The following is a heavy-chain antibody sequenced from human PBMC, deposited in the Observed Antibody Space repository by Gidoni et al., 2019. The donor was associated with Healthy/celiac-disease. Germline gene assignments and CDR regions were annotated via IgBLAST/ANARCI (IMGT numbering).Heavy chain of an antibody. CDR2: LIPIFGTA. J-gene: IGHJ4*02. D-gene: IGHD6-19*01. CDR3: ARRLHGYSSGWYYDY. CDR1: GATVSSYA. Sequence: QVQLVQSGAEVKKPGSSVKGYCKASGATVSSYAISWVRQAPGQGLEWMGGLIPIFGTATYAPKFQGRVTITADESTSTAYMELSSLRSEDTAVYYCARRLHGYSSGWYYDYWGQGTLVTVSS. V-gene: IGHV1-69*01.